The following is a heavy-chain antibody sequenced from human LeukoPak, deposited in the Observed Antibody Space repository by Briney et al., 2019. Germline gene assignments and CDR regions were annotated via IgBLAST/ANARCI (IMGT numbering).Heavy chain of an antibody. CDR2: ISSSSSYI. V-gene: IGHV3-21*01. CDR1: GGSISSSS. D-gene: IGHD2-8*01. J-gene: IGHJ5*02. Sequence: ETLSLTCTVSGGSISSSSYYWGWIRQAPGKGLEWVSSISSSSSYIYYADSVKGRFTISRDNAKNSLYLQMNSLRAEDTAVYYCARDGPKYCSNGVCYAPVDPWGQGTLVTVSS. CDR3: ARDGPKYCSNGVCYAPVDP.